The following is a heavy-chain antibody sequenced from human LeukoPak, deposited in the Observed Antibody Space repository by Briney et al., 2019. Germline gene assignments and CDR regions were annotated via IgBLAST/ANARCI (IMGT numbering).Heavy chain of an antibody. CDR2: IQYDGDNK. V-gene: IGHV3-30*02. D-gene: IGHD1-26*01. J-gene: IGHJ4*02. CDR3: AKRWDSTWSYFDL. CDR1: GFTFTRSA. Sequence: GGSLRLSCVASGFTFTRSAMHWVRQAPGKGLEWVAFIQYDGDNKYYADSVKGRFTISRDDSQNTLYLQMNSLAVEDTAVYYCAKRWDSTWSYFDLWGQGTLVTVSS.